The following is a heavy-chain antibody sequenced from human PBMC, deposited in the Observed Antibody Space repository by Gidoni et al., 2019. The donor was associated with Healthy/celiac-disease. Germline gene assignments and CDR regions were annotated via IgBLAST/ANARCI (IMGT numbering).Heavy chain of an antibody. CDR2: ISGSGGST. D-gene: IGHD6-13*01. V-gene: IGHV3-23*01. CDR1: GFTFSSYA. J-gene: IGHJ4*02. Sequence: EVQLLESGGGLVQPGGSLRLPCAASGFTFSSYAMSWVRQAPGKGLEWVSAISGSGGSTYYADAVKGRFTISRDNSKNTLYLQMNSLRAEDTAVYYCAKDQGSSSWYADYWGQGTLVTVSS. CDR3: AKDQGSSSWYADY.